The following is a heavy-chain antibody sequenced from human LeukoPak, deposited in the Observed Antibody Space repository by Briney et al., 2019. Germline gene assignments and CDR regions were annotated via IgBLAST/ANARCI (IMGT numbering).Heavy chain of an antibody. V-gene: IGHV3-74*01. D-gene: IGHD3-22*01. J-gene: IGHJ1*01. CDR2: IKSDGRT. Sequence: PGGSLRLSCAAAGFTFSNYWMLWVRQAPGKGLVWVSRIKSDGRTNYADSVKGRFTISRDNAKNTVSLQMNSLRAEDTDVYYCARAPSEIGGYYPEYFRHWGQGTLVTVSS. CDR3: ARAPSEIGGYYPEYFRH. CDR1: GFTFSNYW.